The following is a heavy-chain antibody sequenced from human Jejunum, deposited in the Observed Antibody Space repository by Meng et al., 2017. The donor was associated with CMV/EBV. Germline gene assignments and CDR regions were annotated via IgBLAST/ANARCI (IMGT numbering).Heavy chain of an antibody. CDR2: INPQTGDT. J-gene: IGHJ4*02. D-gene: IGHD1-26*01. CDR3: AKDAGSFLDYYFDY. CDR1: KYTFTDYY. V-gene: IGHV1-2*02. Sequence: SKYTFTDYYMQWVRQAPGQGLEWMGWINPQTGDTNYAPKFQGRVTMTRDMSINTVYMAVTRLRSDDTAVYYCAKDAGSFLDYYFDYWGQGTLVTVSS.